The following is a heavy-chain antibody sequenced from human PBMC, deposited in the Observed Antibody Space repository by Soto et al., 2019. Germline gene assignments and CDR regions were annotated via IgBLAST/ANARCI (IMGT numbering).Heavy chain of an antibody. CDR2: FHYSEST. CDR1: GGSISSGPYS. J-gene: IGHJ6*02. CDR3: ARLGGYCSSTSCYGYYGMDV. V-gene: IGHV4-39*01. D-gene: IGHD2-2*01. Sequence: QLQLQESGPGLVKPSETLSLTCTVSGGSISSGPYSWGWIRQPPEEWQEWIGTFHYSESTYYTPSLESRVTISVDTSKNQFSLKVTSVTVADTAVYYCARLGGYCSSTSCYGYYGMDVWGQGTTVTVSS.